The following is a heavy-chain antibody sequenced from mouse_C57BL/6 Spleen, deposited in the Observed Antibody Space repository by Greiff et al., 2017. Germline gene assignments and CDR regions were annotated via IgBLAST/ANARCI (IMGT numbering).Heavy chain of an antibody. CDR1: GYTFTEYT. J-gene: IGHJ2*01. CDR3: ARHDPDPGRGYYFDY. V-gene: IGHV1-62-2*01. CDR2: FYPGSGSI. Sequence: VKLQESGAELVKPGASVKLSCKASGYTFTEYTIHWVKQRSGQGLEWIGWFYPGSGSIKYNEKFKDKATLTADKSSSTVYMELSRLTSEDSAVYFCARHDPDPGRGYYFDYWGQGTTLTVSS.